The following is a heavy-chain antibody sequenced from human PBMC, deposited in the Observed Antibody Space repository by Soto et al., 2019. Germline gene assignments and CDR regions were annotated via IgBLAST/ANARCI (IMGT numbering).Heavy chain of an antibody. J-gene: IGHJ6*02. CDR1: EGTFSSYA. CDR2: IIPIFGTA. Sequence: ASVKVSCKASEGTFSSYAISWVRQAPGQGLEWMGGIIPIFGTANYAQKFQGRVTITADESTSTAYMELSSLRSEGTAVYYCARVKKNGMDVWGQGTTVTVSS. CDR3: ARVKKNGMDV. V-gene: IGHV1-69*13.